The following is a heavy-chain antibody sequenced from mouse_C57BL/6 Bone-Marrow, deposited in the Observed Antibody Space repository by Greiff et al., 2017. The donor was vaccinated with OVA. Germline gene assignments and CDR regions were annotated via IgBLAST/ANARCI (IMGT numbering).Heavy chain of an antibody. V-gene: IGHV1-69*01. CDR2: IDPSDSYT. CDR1: GYTFTSYW. J-gene: IGHJ2*01. CDR3: ARSRDFDY. Sequence: QVQLQQPGAELVMPGASVKLSCKASGYTFTSYWMHWVKQRPGQGLEWIGEIDPSDSYTNHNQKFKGKSTLTVDKSSSTAYMQLSSLTSEDSAVYYCARSRDFDYWGQGTTLTVSS.